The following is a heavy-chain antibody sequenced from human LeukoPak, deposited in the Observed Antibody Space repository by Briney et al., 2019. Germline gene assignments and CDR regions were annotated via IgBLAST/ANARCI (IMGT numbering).Heavy chain of an antibody. D-gene: IGHD3-22*01. CDR1: GGSMNNYY. Sequence: SETLSLTCGVSGGSMNNYYWSWIRQPPGKGLEWIGYIDYSGSTNHNPSLNSRVTISVDTSKNQFSLKLSSVTAADTAVYYCARITYYYHSSGYYQFYFDYWGQGTLVTVSS. CDR2: IDYSGST. CDR3: ARITYYYHSSGYYQFYFDY. J-gene: IGHJ4*02. V-gene: IGHV4-59*01.